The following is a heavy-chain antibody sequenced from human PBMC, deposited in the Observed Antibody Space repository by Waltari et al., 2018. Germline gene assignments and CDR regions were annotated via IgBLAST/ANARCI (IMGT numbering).Heavy chain of an antibody. J-gene: IGHJ4*02. CDR1: SRYY. V-gene: IGHV4-39*01. D-gene: IGHD3-10*01. CDR2: IFYSGST. Sequence: SRYYWGWIRQPPGKGLEWIGSIFYSGSTYYNPSLKSRVTMSVDTSKNQFSLRLTSVTAADTAVYYCARLDNYDSGSYGFDWWGQGTLVTVSS. CDR3: ARLDNYDSGSYGFDW.